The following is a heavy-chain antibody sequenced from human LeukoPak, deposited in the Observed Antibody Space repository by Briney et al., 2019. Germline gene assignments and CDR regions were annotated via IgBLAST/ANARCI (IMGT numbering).Heavy chain of an antibody. J-gene: IGHJ4*02. D-gene: IGHD2-21*01. Sequence: GGSLRLSCAASGFTFSSYAMHWVRQAPGKGLEWVAVIPYDGSNKYYADSVKGRFTISRDNSKNTLYLQMNSLRVEDTAVYYCARDVANYFDYWGQGTLVTVSS. CDR1: GFTFSSYA. V-gene: IGHV3-30*01. CDR2: IPYDGSNK. CDR3: ARDVANYFDY.